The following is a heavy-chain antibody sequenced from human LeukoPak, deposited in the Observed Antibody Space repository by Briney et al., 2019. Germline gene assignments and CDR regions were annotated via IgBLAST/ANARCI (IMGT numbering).Heavy chain of an antibody. Sequence: GGSLTLSCPASGFAVNTYDMHWVRQPPGEGPQWIAYFGISGTIYYADSVRGRFTISRDSAKNSLYLQMNGLRVDDTAIYYCAGYGVYPYWGQGTPVTVSS. CDR1: GFAVNTYD. CDR2: FGISGTI. CDR3: AGYGVYPY. V-gene: IGHV3-48*01. D-gene: IGHD5/OR15-5a*01. J-gene: IGHJ4*02.